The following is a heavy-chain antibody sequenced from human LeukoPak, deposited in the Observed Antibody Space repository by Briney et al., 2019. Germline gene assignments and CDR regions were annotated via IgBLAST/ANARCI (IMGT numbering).Heavy chain of an antibody. V-gene: IGHV1-8*01. CDR2: MNPNSGNT. CDR3: ARGHRVRSGSSWPVV. J-gene: IGHJ6*02. CDR1: GYTFTSYD. Sequence: GASVKVSCKASGYTFTSYDINWVRQATGQGLEWMGWMNPNSGNTGYAQKFQGRVTMTRNTSISTAYMELSSLRSEDTAVYYGARGHRVRSGSSWPVVWGQGTTVTVSS. D-gene: IGHD6-13*01.